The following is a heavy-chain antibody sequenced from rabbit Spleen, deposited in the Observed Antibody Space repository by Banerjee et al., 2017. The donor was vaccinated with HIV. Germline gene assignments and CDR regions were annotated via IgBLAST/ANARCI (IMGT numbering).Heavy chain of an antibody. CDR3: ARVSETSGWGEDL. V-gene: IGHV1S45*01. CDR1: GFSFSDRDV. J-gene: IGHJ4*01. D-gene: IGHD4-1*01. CDR2: INTATGKA. Sequence: QEQLVESGGGLVKPEGSLTLTCKASGFSFSDRDVMCWVRQAPGKGLEWIACINTATGKAVYASWAKGRFTISKTSSTTVTLQMTSLTAADTATYFCARVSETSGWGEDLWGPGTLVTVS.